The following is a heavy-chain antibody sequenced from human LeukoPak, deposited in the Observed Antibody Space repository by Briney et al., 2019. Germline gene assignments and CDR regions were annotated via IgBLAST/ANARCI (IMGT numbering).Heavy chain of an antibody. V-gene: IGHV4-39*01. CDR2: ISYSGST. D-gene: IGHD1-26*01. Sequence: SETLSLTCTVSGVSISSSSNYWGWIRQPPGKGLEWIGTISYSGSTYYNPSLKTRVTISVDTSKNQFSLKLTSVTAADTAMYYCARLTPYSGSPLGDYWGQGTLVTVSS. CDR1: GVSISSSSNY. J-gene: IGHJ4*02. CDR3: ARLTPYSGSPLGDY.